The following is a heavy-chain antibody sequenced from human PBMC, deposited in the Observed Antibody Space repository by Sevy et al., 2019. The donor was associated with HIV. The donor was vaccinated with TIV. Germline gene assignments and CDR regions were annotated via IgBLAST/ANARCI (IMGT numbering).Heavy chain of an antibody. CDR2: INPNNGAT. V-gene: IGHV1-2*02. Sequence: ASVKVSCKASGQTFTAYYIQWVRQAPGQGLEWMGWINPNNGATNYAQKFQGRVTMTSDTSIKTAYMELSGLTSDDTAVYFCARGPIVSIAVAGNLHPWGQGTLVTVSS. CDR3: ARGPIVSIAVAGNLHP. CDR1: GQTFTAYY. J-gene: IGHJ5*02. D-gene: IGHD6-19*01.